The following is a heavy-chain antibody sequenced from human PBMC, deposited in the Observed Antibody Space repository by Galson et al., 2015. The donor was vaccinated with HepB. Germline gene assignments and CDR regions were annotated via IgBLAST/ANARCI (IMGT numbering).Heavy chain of an antibody. CDR3: TTSTSLLLDAFDI. V-gene: IGHV3-15*07. Sequence: SLRLSCAASGFTFSNAWMNWVRQAPGKGLEWVGRIKSKTDGGTTDYAAPVKGRFTISRDDSKNTLYLQMNSLETEDTAVYYCTTSTSLLLDAFDIWGQGTMVTVSS. D-gene: IGHD2-2*01. CDR2: IKSKTDGGTT. J-gene: IGHJ3*02. CDR1: GFTFSNAW.